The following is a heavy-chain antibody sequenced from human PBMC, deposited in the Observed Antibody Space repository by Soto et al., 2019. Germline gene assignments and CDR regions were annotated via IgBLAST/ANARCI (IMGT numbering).Heavy chain of an antibody. Sequence: SETLSLTCTVSGGSMSSYYWTWIRQPAGKGLEWIGRVYSSGGTHYSPSLKSRVTISLDTSKNQFSLRLLSVTDADTAVYYCARGQRFSDWFDPWGQGTLVTVSS. CDR3: ARGQRFSDWFDP. CDR1: GGSMSSYY. D-gene: IGHD3-3*01. CDR2: VYSSGGT. V-gene: IGHV4-4*07. J-gene: IGHJ5*02.